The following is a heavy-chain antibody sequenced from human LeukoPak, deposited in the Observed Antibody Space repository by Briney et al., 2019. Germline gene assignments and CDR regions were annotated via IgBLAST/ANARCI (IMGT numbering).Heavy chain of an antibody. V-gene: IGHV4-34*01. J-gene: IGHJ4*02. D-gene: IGHD2/OR15-2a*01. Sequence: PSETLSLTCAVYGGSFSGYYWSWIRQPPGKGLEWIGKINHSGSTNYNPSLKSRVTTSVDTSKNQFSLKVSSVTAADTAVYYCARDKIGGINFDYWGQGTLITVSA. CDR1: GGSFSGYY. CDR2: INHSGST. CDR3: ARDKIGGINFDY.